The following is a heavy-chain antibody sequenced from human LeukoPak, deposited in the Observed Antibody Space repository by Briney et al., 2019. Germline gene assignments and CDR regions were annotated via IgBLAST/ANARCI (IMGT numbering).Heavy chain of an antibody. CDR2: IWYDGSNK. D-gene: IGHD2-2*01. Sequence: GGSLRLSCAASGFTFSSYGMHWVRQAPGKGLEWVAVIWYDGSNKYYADSVKGRFTIPRDNSNSTLYLQMKSLRAEDTAVYYCARTLGYCSSTNCFLTFDYWGQGTLVTVSS. V-gene: IGHV3-33*01. CDR3: ARTLGYCSSTNCFLTFDY. J-gene: IGHJ4*02. CDR1: GFTFSSYG.